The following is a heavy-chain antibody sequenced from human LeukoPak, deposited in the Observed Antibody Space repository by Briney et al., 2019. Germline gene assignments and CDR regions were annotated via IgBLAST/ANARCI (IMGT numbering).Heavy chain of an antibody. CDR1: GFTFSRYW. CDR3: ARGAAPDLYYFDY. Sequence: GGSLRLSCAASGFTFSRYWMHGVRQAPGKGLVWLSRINTEGGSTNYADSVKGRFTISKDNAKNTMYLQLNSLGADDTAVHYCARGAAPDLYYFDYWAQGTLVTVSS. J-gene: IGHJ4*02. D-gene: IGHD6-13*01. V-gene: IGHV3-74*01. CDR2: INTEGGST.